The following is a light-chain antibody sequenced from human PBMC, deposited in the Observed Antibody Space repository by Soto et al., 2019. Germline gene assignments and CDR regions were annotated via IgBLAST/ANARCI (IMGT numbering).Light chain of an antibody. J-gene: IGKJ4*01. V-gene: IGKV1-39*01. CDR1: QSISSY. Sequence: DIQMTQSPASLSASVGDRVTITCRASQSISSYLSWYQQKPGKAPKLLINVASTLQSGVPFRFSGSGSGTDFTLAISSLQPEDFATYYCQQSSSTPQTFGGGTRVEIK. CDR2: VAS. CDR3: QQSSSTPQT.